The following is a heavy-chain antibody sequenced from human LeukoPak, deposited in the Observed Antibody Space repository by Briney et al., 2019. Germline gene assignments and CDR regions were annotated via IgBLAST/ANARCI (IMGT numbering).Heavy chain of an antibody. V-gene: IGHV1-3*01. Sequence: ASVKVSCKASGYTFTSYAMHWVRQAPGQRLEWMGWINAGNGNTKYSQKFQGRVTITRDTSASTAYMELSSLRSEDTAVYYCAIRETILAVAAPDYWGQGTLVTVSS. D-gene: IGHD6-19*01. CDR1: GYTFTSYA. CDR3: AIRETILAVAAPDY. J-gene: IGHJ4*02. CDR2: INAGNGNT.